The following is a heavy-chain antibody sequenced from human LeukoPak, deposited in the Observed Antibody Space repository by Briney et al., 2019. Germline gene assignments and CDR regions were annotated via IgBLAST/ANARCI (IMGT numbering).Heavy chain of an antibody. CDR1: GGSFSGYY. CDR2: INHSGST. V-gene: IGHV4-34*01. J-gene: IGHJ6*02. CDR3: ARVVVVVVAADYYYYYYGMDI. Sequence: SETLSLTCAVYGGSFSGYYWSWIRQPPGKGLEWIGEINHSGSTNYNPSLKSRVTISVDTSKNQFSLKLSSVTAADTAVYYCARVVVVVVAADYYYYYYGMDIWGQGTTVTVSS. D-gene: IGHD2-15*01.